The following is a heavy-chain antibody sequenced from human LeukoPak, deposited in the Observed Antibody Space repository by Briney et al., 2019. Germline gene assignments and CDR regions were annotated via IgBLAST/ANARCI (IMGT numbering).Heavy chain of an antibody. CDR2: ISYDGSNK. CDR1: GFTFSSYA. V-gene: IGHV3-30-3*01. Sequence: GGSLRLSCAASGFTFSSYAMHWVRQAPGKGLEWVAVISYDGSNKYYADSVKGRFTISRDNSKNTLYLQMNSLRAEDTAVYYCARDSGPGIPYYYGMDVWGQGTTVTVSS. CDR3: ARDSGPGIPYYYGMDV. D-gene: IGHD3-10*01. J-gene: IGHJ6*02.